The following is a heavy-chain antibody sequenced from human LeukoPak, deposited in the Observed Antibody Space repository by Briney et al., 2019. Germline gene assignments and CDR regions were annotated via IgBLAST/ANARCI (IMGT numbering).Heavy chain of an antibody. CDR2: INPSGGST. D-gene: IGHD3-3*01. J-gene: IGHJ4*02. Sequence: GASVKVSCKASGYTFISYYVQWVRQAPGQGLEWMGIINPSGGSTSYTQKFQGRITLTRDTSTSTVYMELNSLRYEDTAVYYCARAYDFPDYWGQGTLVTVSS. CDR3: ARAYDFPDY. CDR1: GYTFISYY. V-gene: IGHV1-46*01.